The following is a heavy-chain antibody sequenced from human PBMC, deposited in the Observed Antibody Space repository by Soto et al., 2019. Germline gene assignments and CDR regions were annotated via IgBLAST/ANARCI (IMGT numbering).Heavy chain of an antibody. Sequence: QLQLQESGPGLVKPSETLSLTCTVSGGSISSSSYYWGWIRQPPGKGLEWIGSIYYSGSTHCNPSLTIRVAVTVDPSTNQFSLHLCSVTAADTAVYYCARGGGDYHYYFDYWGQGTLVTFSS. CDR3: ARGGGDYHYYFDY. D-gene: IGHD4-17*01. CDR2: IYYSGST. J-gene: IGHJ4*02. V-gene: IGHV4-39*01. CDR1: GGSISSSSYY.